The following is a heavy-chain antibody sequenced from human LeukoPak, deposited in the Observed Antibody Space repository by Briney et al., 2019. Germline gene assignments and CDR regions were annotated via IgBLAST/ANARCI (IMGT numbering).Heavy chain of an antibody. V-gene: IGHV3-74*01. CDR1: GFSFSSYW. CDR3: ARVTDGYNPAVDY. CDR2: INSDGSST. J-gene: IGHJ4*02. D-gene: IGHD5-24*01. Sequence: GGSLRLSCAASGFSFSSYWMYWVRQAPGKGRVWVSRINSDGSSTNYADSVKGRFTISRDNAKNTLYLQMNSLRAEDTAVYYCARVTDGYNPAVDYWGQGTLVTVSS.